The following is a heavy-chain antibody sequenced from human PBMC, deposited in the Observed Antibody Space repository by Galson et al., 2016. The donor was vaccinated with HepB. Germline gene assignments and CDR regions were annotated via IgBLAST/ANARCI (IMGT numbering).Heavy chain of an antibody. Sequence: SLRLSCAASGFTFSSNTLYWVRQAPGKGLEWVAVISKDGSTKYYADSVKGRFTISRDNSNDTVYLQMNSLRPEDTALYHCARGTYISSSWFPDWGQGTLVTVSS. V-gene: IGHV3-30-3*01. CDR3: ARGTYISSSWFPD. CDR2: ISKDGSTK. D-gene: IGHD6-13*01. J-gene: IGHJ4*02. CDR1: GFTFSSNT.